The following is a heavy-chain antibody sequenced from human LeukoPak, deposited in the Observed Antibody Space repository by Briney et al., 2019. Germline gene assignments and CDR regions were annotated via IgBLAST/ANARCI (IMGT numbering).Heavy chain of an antibody. D-gene: IGHD3/OR15-3a*01. V-gene: IGHV1-24*01. CDR3: ARSYWTGYHHLDF. J-gene: IGHJ4*02. Sequence: ASVKVSCKVSGYSVSELSMHWVRQAPGKGLEWMGGFDSERGDTVYAQKFQGRVTMTEDTSTNTAYMDLSSLRSEDTAVYYCARSYWTGYHHLDFWGQGTLVTVSS. CDR1: GYSVSELS. CDR2: FDSERGDT.